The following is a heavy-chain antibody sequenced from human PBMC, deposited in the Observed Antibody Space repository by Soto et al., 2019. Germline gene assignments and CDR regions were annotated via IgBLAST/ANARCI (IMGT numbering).Heavy chain of an antibody. CDR3: ARLDSLLRPIDY. CDR1: GYTFTNYW. V-gene: IGHV5-51*03. J-gene: IGHJ4*02. D-gene: IGHD4-17*01. Sequence: PGESLKISCQASGYTFTNYWIAWVRHMPGRGLEWMGLIFPRDSDTRYNSSFEGQVTISTDRSIATAYLQWTSLKASDTATYFCARLDSLLRPIDYWGQGTPVTVSS. CDR2: IFPRDSDT.